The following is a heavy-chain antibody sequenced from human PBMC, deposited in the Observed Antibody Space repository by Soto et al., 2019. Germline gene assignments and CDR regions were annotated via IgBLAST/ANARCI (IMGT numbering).Heavy chain of an antibody. D-gene: IGHD2-15*01. CDR2: IIPIFGTA. CDR1: GGTFSSYA. Sequence: QVQLVQSGAEVKKPGSSVKVSCKAPGGTFSSYAISWVRQAPGQGLEWMGGIIPIFGTANYAQKLQGRVTITADESTSTGYMELSSLRSEDTAVYYCARSKGGSSILDIYYYYDYGMDGWGQGTTVTVSS. J-gene: IGHJ6*02. CDR3: ARSKGGSSILDIYYYYDYGMDG. V-gene: IGHV1-69*01.